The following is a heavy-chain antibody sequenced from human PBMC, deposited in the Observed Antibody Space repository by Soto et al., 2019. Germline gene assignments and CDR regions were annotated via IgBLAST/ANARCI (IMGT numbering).Heavy chain of an antibody. CDR3: ARVMTYSSSWYGNHSWFDP. V-gene: IGHV1-8*01. D-gene: IGHD6-13*01. J-gene: IGHJ5*02. CDR2: MNPNSGNT. CDR1: GYTFTSYD. Sequence: QVQLVQSGAEVKKPGASVKVSCKASGYTFTSYDINWVRQATGQGLEWMGWMNPNSGNTGYAQKFQGRVTMTRNTSISTAYMELSSLRSEDTAVYYCARVMTYSSSWYGNHSWFDPWGQGTLVTVSS.